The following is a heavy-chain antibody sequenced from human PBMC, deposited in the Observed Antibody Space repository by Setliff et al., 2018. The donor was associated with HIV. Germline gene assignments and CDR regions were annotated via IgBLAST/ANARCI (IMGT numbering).Heavy chain of an antibody. CDR3: ARDPPGSGFHLDY. J-gene: IGHJ4*02. V-gene: IGHV3-33*01. Sequence: LRLSCATSGFTFSPYALHWVRQAPGMGLEWVAMIWADEITKFYADSVKGRFTISRDNSKNTMYLQMNTLRVEDTAVYYCARDPPGSGFHLDYWGQGTPVTVSS. CDR1: GFTFSPYA. CDR2: IWADEITK. D-gene: IGHD5-12*01.